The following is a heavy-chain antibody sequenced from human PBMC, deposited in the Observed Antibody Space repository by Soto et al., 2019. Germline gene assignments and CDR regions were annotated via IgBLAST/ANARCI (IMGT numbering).Heavy chain of an antibody. CDR2: IIPIFGTA. V-gene: IGHV1-69*12. CDR3: ARDRSRGGYSYGFPHFDY. Sequence: QVQLVQSGAEVKKPGSSVKVSCKASGGTFSSYAISWVRQAPGQGLEWMGGIIPIFGTANYAQKFQGRVTITADESTSTAYKELSSLRCEDTAVYYCARDRSRGGYSYGFPHFDYWGQGTLVTVSS. CDR1: GGTFSSYA. J-gene: IGHJ4*02. D-gene: IGHD5-18*01.